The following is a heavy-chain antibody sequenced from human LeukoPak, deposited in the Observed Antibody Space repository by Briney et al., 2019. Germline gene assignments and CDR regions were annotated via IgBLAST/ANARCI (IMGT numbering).Heavy chain of an antibody. CDR1: GFTFDDYA. V-gene: IGHV3-9*01. CDR2: ISWNSGSI. Sequence: GGSLRLSCAASGFTFDDYAMPWVRQAPGKGLEWVSGISWNSGSIGYADSVKGRFTISRDNAKNSLYLQMNSLRAEDTAVYYCASSYGDYLADYWGQGTLVTVSS. D-gene: IGHD4-17*01. J-gene: IGHJ4*02. CDR3: ASSYGDYLADY.